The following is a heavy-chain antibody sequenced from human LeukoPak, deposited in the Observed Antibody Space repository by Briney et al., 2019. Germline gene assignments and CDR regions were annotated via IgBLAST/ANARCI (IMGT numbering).Heavy chain of an antibody. J-gene: IGHJ4*02. CDR1: GGSVRSYY. CDR2: IYYSGST. Sequence: SETLSLTCTVFGGSVRSYYWNWIRQPPGKGLEWIGYIYYSGSTNYNPSLKSRVTISVDTSKNQLSLKLSSMTAADTAVYYCARVLTGKFDYWGQGTLVTVSS. V-gene: IGHV4-59*02. D-gene: IGHD7-27*01. CDR3: ARVLTGKFDY.